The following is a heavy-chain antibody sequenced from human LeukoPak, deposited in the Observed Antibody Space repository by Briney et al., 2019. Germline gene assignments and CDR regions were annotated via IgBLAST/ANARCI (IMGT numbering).Heavy chain of an antibody. CDR3: ARETYCGGDCYSGFDY. J-gene: IGHJ4*02. V-gene: IGHV4-59*01. D-gene: IGHD2-21*02. CDR2: IYYSGST. Sequence: SETLSLTCTVSGGSISSYYWSWIRQPPGKGLEWIGYIYYSGSTNYNPSLKSRVTISVDTSKNQFSLKLSSVTAADTAVYYCARETYCGGDCYSGFDYWGQGTLVTVSS. CDR1: GGSISSYY.